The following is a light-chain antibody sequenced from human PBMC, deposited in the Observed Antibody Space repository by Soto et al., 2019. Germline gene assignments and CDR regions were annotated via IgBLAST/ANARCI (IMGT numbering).Light chain of an antibody. CDR2: RNN. CDR3: AAWDDSLSGYVV. CDR1: RSNIGDNY. J-gene: IGLJ2*01. Sequence: QSVLTQPPSASGTPGQRVTISCSGSRSNIGDNYVYWYQHLPGTAPRLLIYRNNQRPSGVPDRFSGSKSGTSASLAISGLRSGDEADYYCAAWDDSLSGYVVFGGGTQLTVL. V-gene: IGLV1-47*01.